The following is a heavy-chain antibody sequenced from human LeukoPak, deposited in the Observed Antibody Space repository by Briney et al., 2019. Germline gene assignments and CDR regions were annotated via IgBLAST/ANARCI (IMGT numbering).Heavy chain of an antibody. CDR3: VKGGWLDD. D-gene: IGHD2-15*01. Sequence: SLRLTCAASGFSFNTFGMSWVRQAPGRGLEWVSFISGSDGSTQYANSVKGRVTISRDNFNNLLYLDMHSLRGDDTAIYYCVKGGWLDDYGQGTLVTVSS. J-gene: IGHJ4*02. CDR2: ISGSDGST. V-gene: IGHV3-23*01. CDR1: GFSFNTFG.